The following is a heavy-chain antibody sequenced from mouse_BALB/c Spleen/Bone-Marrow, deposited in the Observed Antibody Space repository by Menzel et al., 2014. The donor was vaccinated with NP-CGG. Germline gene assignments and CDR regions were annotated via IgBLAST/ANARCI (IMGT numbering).Heavy chain of an antibody. CDR1: GFTFTDYY. CDR3: ARGGNDLDY. V-gene: IGHV7-3*02. Sequence: EVQLVESGGGLVQPGGSLRLFCATSGFTFTDYYMSWVRQPPGKALEWLGFIRNKANGYTTEYSASVKGRFTISRDNSQSILYLQMNTLRAEDSATYYCARGGNDLDYWGQGTTLTVSS. CDR2: IRNKANGYTT. J-gene: IGHJ2*01. D-gene: IGHD2-3*01.